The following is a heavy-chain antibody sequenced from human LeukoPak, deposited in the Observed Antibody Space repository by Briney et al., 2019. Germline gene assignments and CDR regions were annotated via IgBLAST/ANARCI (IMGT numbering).Heavy chain of an antibody. V-gene: IGHV4-34*01. Sequence: SETLSLTCAVYGGSFSGYYWSWIRQPPGKGLEWIGEINHSGSTNYNPSLKSRVTISVDTSKNQFSLKLSSVTAADTAVYYCAREALLYYYDSSGYQEGDAFDIWGQGTMVTVSS. CDR2: INHSGST. D-gene: IGHD3-22*01. J-gene: IGHJ3*02. CDR3: AREALLYYYDSSGYQEGDAFDI. CDR1: GGSFSGYY.